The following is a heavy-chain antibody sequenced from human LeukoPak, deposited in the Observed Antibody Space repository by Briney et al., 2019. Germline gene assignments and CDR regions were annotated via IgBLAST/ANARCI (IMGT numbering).Heavy chain of an antibody. D-gene: IGHD5-24*01. V-gene: IGHV3-7*01. CDR2: INPDGSQK. Sequence: PGESLRLSCAASGFTFSSSWMNWVRQAPGKGLEWVANINPDGSQKRFVDSVMGRFTMSRDNAKNSLYLQMNSLRVKDTAVFYCAAWTDRGYNFWGQGTLVTVSS. CDR1: GFTFSSSW. CDR3: AAWTDRGYNF. J-gene: IGHJ4*02.